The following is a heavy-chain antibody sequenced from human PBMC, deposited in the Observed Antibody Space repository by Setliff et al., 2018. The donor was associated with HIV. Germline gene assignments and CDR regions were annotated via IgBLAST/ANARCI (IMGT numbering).Heavy chain of an antibody. J-gene: IGHJ4*02. CDR1: GFTFSNAW. V-gene: IGHV3-15*01. D-gene: IGHD3-22*01. Sequence: SLRLSCAASGFTFSNAWMSWVRQAPGKGLEWVGRIKSKTDGGTTDYAAPVKGRFTISRDDSKNTLYLQMNSLKTEDTAVYYCTTDITMIVPGYWGQGTPVTVSS. CDR2: IKSKTDGGTT. CDR3: TTDITMIVPGY.